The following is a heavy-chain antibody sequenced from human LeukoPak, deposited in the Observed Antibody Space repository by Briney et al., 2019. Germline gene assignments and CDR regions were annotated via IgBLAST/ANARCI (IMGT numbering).Heavy chain of an antibody. Sequence: GGSLRLSCAASVFTFSDYAMSGVRQAPGKGLECVSAISGSGDDTYYADSVKGRFTISRDNSKNTLYLQMNSLRAEDTAIYYCAKDHGRLGGQGTLVTVST. CDR3: AKDHGRL. D-gene: IGHD5-12*01. V-gene: IGHV3-23*01. CDR1: VFTFSDYA. CDR2: ISGSGDDT. J-gene: IGHJ4*02.